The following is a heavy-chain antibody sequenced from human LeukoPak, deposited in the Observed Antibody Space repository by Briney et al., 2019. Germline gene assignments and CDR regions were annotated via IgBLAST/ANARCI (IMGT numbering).Heavy chain of an antibody. Sequence: WGSLRLSCVSSGFTFSRYGIHWVRQDPGKGLEWVSFIQTDGSAKYYSDSVRGRFTISRDNSKSTLSLQMNSLRAEDTAIYYCATYRQVLLPFESWGQGTLVTVSS. CDR1: GFTFSRYG. V-gene: IGHV3-30*02. CDR3: ATYRQVLLPFES. J-gene: IGHJ4*02. D-gene: IGHD2-8*02. CDR2: IQTDGSAK.